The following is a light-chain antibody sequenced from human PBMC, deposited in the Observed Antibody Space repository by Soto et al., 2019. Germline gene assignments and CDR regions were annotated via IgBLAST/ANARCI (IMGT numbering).Light chain of an antibody. V-gene: IGKV1-12*01. CDR1: QDISSW. J-gene: IGKJ4*01. CDR3: QKYNSAPLT. CDR2: GAS. Sequence: DIQMTQSPSSVSASVGDRVTITCRASQDISSWLAWYQQKPGKAPKLLIYGASILESGVPPRFSGSGSGTDFTLTVSSLQPEDFETYYCQKYNSAPLTFGGGTKVDI.